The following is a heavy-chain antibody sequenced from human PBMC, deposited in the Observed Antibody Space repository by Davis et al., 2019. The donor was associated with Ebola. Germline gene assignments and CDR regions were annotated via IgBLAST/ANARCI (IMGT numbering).Heavy chain of an antibody. CDR2: IYHSGST. V-gene: IGHV4-4*02. CDR3: ARDMVWEYSSPHDFYYYYYMDV. D-gene: IGHD6-6*01. CDR1: GGSISSSNW. Sequence: PSETLSLTCAVSGGSISSSNWWSWVRQPPGKGLEWIGEIYHSGSTNYNPSLKSRVTISVDKSKNQFSLKLSSVTAADTAVYYCARDMVWEYSSPHDFYYYYYMDVWGKGTTVTVSS. J-gene: IGHJ6*03.